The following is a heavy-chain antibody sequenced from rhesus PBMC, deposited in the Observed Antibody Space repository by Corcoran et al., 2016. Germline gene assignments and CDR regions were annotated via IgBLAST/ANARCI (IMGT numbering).Heavy chain of an antibody. CDR2: ISLSGSS. D-gene: IGHD4-23*01. V-gene: IGHV4-127*01. J-gene: IGHJ5-2*02. CDR1: GYSISSGYG. Sequence: QVQLQESGPGLVKPSETLSLTCAVSGYSISSGYGWSWIRQPPGKGLEWIGYISLSGSSYYTPSFKSRVTISIDTSKNQFSLKLSDVTAADTAVYYCARDEYRSLDVWGRGVLVTVSS. CDR3: ARDEYRSLDV.